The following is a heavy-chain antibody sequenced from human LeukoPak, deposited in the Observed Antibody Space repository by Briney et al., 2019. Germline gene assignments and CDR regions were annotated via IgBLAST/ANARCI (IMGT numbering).Heavy chain of an antibody. V-gene: IGHV4-39*07. CDR3: ARGRPYSGPNAFDI. Sequence: SETLSLTCTVSGGSISSSLYYWGWIRQPPEKGLQWIGNIYYSGSTYYNPSLKSQVTISVDTSKNQFSLKLSSVTAADTAVYYCARGRPYSGPNAFDIWGQGTMVTVSS. CDR1: GGSISSSLYY. J-gene: IGHJ3*02. D-gene: IGHD1-26*01. CDR2: IYYSGST.